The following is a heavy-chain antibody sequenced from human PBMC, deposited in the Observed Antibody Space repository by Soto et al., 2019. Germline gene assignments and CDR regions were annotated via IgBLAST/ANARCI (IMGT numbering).Heavy chain of an antibody. V-gene: IGHV3-7*01. CDR2: IKQDGSEK. Sequence: GGSLRLSCAASGFTFSSYWMSWVRQAPGKGLEWVANIKQDGSEKYYVDSVKGRFTISRDNAKNSLYLQMNSLRAEDTAVYYCARASGYCTNGVCYETSALDYWGQGTLVTVSS. CDR3: ARASGYCTNGVCYETSALDY. D-gene: IGHD2-8*01. J-gene: IGHJ4*02. CDR1: GFTFSSYW.